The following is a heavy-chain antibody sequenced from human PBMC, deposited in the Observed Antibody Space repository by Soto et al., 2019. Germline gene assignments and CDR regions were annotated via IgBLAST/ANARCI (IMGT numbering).Heavy chain of an antibody. D-gene: IGHD3-3*01. CDR3: ARARKFDFWRKGLDV. J-gene: IGHJ6*02. Sequence: XSGKVSCKASVYRFTTYDINWVQQDPGQGLEWLGWMDPNSGSTGDSQNFQGRITMTRNISRNTAHMELSSLQSEETAVYYCARARKFDFWRKGLDVRGQGTTVTVYS. CDR1: VYRFTTYD. V-gene: IGHV1-8*01. CDR2: MDPNSGST.